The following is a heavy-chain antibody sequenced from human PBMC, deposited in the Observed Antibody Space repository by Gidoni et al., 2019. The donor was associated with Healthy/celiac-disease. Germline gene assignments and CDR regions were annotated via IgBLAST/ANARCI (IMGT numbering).Heavy chain of an antibody. CDR1: GFSLSTSGVG. V-gene: IGHV2-5*01. J-gene: IGHJ5*02. CDR2: IYWNDDK. D-gene: IGHD4-17*01. Sequence: QITLKESGPTLVKPTQTLTLTCTFSGFSLSTSGVGVGWIRQPPGKALEWLALIYWNDDKRYSPSLKSRLTITKDTSKNQVVLTMTNMDPVDTATYYCAHSDDYGDYVRFDPWGQGTLVTVSS. CDR3: AHSDDYGDYVRFDP.